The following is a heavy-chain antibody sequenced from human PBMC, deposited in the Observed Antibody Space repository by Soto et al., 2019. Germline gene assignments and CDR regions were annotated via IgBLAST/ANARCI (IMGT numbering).Heavy chain of an antibody. V-gene: IGHV1-18*01. Sequence: ASVKVSCKASGYTFTSYGISWVRQAPGQGLEWMGWISAYNGNTNYAQKLQGRVTMTTDTSTSTAYMELRSLRSDDTAVYYCEIDTRAPGRRWFDPWGQGTLVTGSS. CDR3: EIDTRAPGRRWFDP. CDR1: GYTFTSYG. J-gene: IGHJ5*02. CDR2: ISAYNGNT. D-gene: IGHD2-2*01.